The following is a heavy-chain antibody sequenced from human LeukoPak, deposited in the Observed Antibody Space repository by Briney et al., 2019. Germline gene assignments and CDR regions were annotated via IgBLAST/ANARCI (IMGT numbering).Heavy chain of an antibody. D-gene: IGHD4-17*01. CDR3: ARDYGDYPDY. CDR2: IKHDGSEK. CDR1: GFIFTGYF. V-gene: IGHV3-7*01. Sequence: PGGSLRLSCAASGFIFTGYFMSWVRQAPGKGLEWVASIKHDGSEKYYVDSVKGRFTISRDNAKNSLYLQMNSLRAEDTAVYYCARDYGDYPDYWGQGTLVTVSS. J-gene: IGHJ4*02.